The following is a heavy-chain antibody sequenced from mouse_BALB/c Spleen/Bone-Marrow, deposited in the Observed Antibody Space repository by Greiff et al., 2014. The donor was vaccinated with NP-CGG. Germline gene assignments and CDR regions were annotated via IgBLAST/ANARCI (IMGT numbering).Heavy chain of an antibody. D-gene: IGHD2-4*01. Sequence: QVQLQQSGAELVRPGTSVKVSCKGSGYAFTNYLIEWVKQRPGQGLEWIGVINSGSGGTKYNEKFKGKATLTAVKSSSTAYMQLSSLTSDDSAVYFCARAITDAMDYWGQGTSVTVSS. CDR3: ARAITDAMDY. J-gene: IGHJ4*01. V-gene: IGHV1-54*01. CDR1: GYAFTNYL. CDR2: INSGSGGT.